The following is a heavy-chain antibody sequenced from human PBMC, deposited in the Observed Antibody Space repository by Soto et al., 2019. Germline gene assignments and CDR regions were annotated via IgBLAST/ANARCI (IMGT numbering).Heavy chain of an antibody. Sequence: PGESLKISCKGSGYSFTSYWIGWVRQMPGKGLEWMGIIYPGGSDTRYSPSFQGQVTISADKSISTAYLQWSSLKASDTAMYYCARIGGRRGSDYYYYGRDVWGQGTKVTGSS. D-gene: IGHD1-26*01. CDR3: ARIGGRRGSDYYYYGRDV. J-gene: IGHJ6*02. CDR2: IYPGGSDT. CDR1: GYSFTSYW. V-gene: IGHV5-51*01.